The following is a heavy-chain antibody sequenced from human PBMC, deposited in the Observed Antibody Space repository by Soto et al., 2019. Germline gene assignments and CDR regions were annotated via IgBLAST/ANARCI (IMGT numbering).Heavy chain of an antibody. Sequence: EVQLVESGGGLVQPGGSLRLSCAASGFTFSSYDMHWVRQATGKGLEWVSAIGTAGDTYYPGSVKGRFTISRENAKNSLYLQMNSLRAGDTAVYYCARVKDYEGAFDIWGQGTMVTVSS. D-gene: IGHD4-17*01. CDR1: GFTFSSYD. V-gene: IGHV3-13*01. CDR3: ARVKDYEGAFDI. J-gene: IGHJ3*02. CDR2: IGTAGDT.